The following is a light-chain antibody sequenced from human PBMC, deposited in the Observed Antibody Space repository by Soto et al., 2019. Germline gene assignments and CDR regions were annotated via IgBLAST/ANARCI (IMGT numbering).Light chain of an antibody. CDR3: QQHHNWPPII. V-gene: IGKV3-15*01. CDR1: QSVSTK. CDR2: DAS. J-gene: IGKJ5*01. Sequence: EILMTQSPATLSVSPGETANLSCSASQSVSTKLAWYQQKPGQAPRLLINDASTRATGVPARLSGWGSGTEFTLTIRSLQSEDFAVYYCQQHHNWPPIICGQGKRRVNK.